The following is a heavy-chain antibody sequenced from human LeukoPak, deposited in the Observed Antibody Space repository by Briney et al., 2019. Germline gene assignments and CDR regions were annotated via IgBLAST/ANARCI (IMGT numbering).Heavy chain of an antibody. CDR2: INPNSGGT. Sequence: ASVKVSCKASGYTFTGYYMHWVRQAPGQGLEWMGWINPNSGGTNYAQKFQGRVTMTRDTSIGTAYMELSRLRSDDTAVYYCARDYYDFWSGYYNVLAYWGQGTLVTVSS. D-gene: IGHD3-3*01. J-gene: IGHJ4*02. CDR3: ARDYYDFWSGYYNVLAY. V-gene: IGHV1-2*02. CDR1: GYTFTGYY.